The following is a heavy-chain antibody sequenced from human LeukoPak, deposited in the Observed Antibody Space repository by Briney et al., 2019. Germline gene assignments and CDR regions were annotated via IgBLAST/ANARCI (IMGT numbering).Heavy chain of an antibody. J-gene: IGHJ3*02. CDR1: GFSFSGHW. D-gene: IGHD1-26*01. CDR3: ARDQVDRRRIVGLRASDGFDI. Sequence: QTGGSLRLSCTASGFSFSGHWMHWARQLPGKGLVWVSRISPTGSTTSYADSVKGRFTVSRDNAKNSLYLQMNSLRAEDTAIYYCARDQVDRRRIVGLRASDGFDIWGQGTMVTVSS. V-gene: IGHV3-74*01. CDR2: ISPTGSTT.